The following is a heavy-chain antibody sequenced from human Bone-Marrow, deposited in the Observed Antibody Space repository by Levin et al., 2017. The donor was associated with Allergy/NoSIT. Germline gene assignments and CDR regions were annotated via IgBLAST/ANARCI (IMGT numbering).Heavy chain of an antibody. Sequence: QAGGSLRLSCAASGFTFSSYAMHWVRQAPGKGLEWVAVISYDGSNKYYADSVKGRFTISRDNSKNTLYLQMNSLRAEDTAVYYCARDGVLRFLEDTVMDVWGQGTTVTVSS. CDR1: GFTFSSYA. CDR2: ISYDGSNK. J-gene: IGHJ6*02. D-gene: IGHD3-3*01. V-gene: IGHV3-30*04. CDR3: ARDGVLRFLEDTVMDV.